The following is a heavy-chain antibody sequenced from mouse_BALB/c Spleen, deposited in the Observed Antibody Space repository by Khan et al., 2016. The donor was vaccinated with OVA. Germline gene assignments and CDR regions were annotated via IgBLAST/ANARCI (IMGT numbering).Heavy chain of an antibody. Sequence: QVQLQQSGAELVRPGASVMLSCKASGYTFTNYWINWVKQRPGQGLEWIGNVYPSDGYTNYNQKFKGKATMTVDTSSSTAYIQLSSPTSEDSAVSYCTRREQDFFDLWGQGTILTVSA. J-gene: IGHJ2*01. V-gene: IGHV1S127*01. CDR3: TRREQDFFDL. CDR2: VYPSDGYT. CDR1: GYTFTNYW.